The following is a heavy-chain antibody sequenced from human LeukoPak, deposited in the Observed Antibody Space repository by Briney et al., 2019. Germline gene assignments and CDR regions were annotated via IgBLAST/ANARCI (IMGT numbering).Heavy chain of an antibody. Sequence: PGGSLRLSCAASGFTLSNCWMRWVRQAPGKGLEWVGNIKEDGSEKYYVDSVKGRFTISRDNAKKLLYLQMNSLRVEDTAVYYCGRVWTVADYDYWGQGTLVTVSS. D-gene: IGHD3/OR15-3a*01. CDR3: GRVWTVADYDY. CDR2: IKEDGSEK. V-gene: IGHV3-7*01. J-gene: IGHJ4*02. CDR1: GFTLSNCW.